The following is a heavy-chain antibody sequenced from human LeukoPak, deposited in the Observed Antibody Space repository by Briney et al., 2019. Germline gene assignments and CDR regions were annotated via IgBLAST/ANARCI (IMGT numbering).Heavy chain of an antibody. V-gene: IGHV3-74*01. CDR2: INIDGTST. CDR1: GFTFSNYW. Sequence: PGGSLRLSCAASGFTFSNYWMHWVRQVPGKGLVCVSRINIDGTSTSYADSLKGRFTSSRDNAKNALYLQMNSLRAEDTAVYYCARGSSGWYGIDHWGQGALVNVSS. J-gene: IGHJ4*02. CDR3: ARGSSGWYGIDH. D-gene: IGHD6-19*01.